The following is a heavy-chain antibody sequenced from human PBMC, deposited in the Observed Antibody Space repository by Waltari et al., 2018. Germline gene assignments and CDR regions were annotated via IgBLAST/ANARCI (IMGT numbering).Heavy chain of an antibody. CDR1: GDSISGNYW. V-gene: IGHV4-4*02. Sequence: QVQLQESGQGLVKPSGTLSLTCAVSGDSISGNYWWSWVRQSPEKGLEWIGQVHHSGKTHYNPSLQSGVTRSVDKPKNQFSLNRNCVTAADPAVYYGAGDRASGLFFDCWGRGALVTVSS. CDR2: VHHSGKT. D-gene: IGHD2-15*01. J-gene: IGHJ4*02. CDR3: AGDRASGLFFDC.